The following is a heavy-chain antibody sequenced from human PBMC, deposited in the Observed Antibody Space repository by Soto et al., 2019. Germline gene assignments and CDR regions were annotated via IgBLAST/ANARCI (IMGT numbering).Heavy chain of an antibody. CDR2: IYYSGST. CDR1: GGSISSYY. Sequence: KASETLSLTCTVSGGSISSYYWSWIRQPPGKGLEWIGYIYYSGSTNYNPSLKSRVTISVDTSKNQFSLKLSSVTAADTAVYYCARDYMYYYDSSGYGPTYYYYGMDVWGQGTTVTVSS. J-gene: IGHJ6*02. D-gene: IGHD3-22*01. V-gene: IGHV4-59*01. CDR3: ARDYMYYYDSSGYGPTYYYYGMDV.